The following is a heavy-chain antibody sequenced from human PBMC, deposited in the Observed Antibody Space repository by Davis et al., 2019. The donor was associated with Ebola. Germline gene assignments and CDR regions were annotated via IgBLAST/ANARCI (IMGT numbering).Heavy chain of an antibody. Sequence: HTGGSLRLSCAASGFTLSSYWMHWVRQGPGKGLVWVSRINSDGSSTSYADSVKGRFTISRDNAKNTLYLQMNSLRAEDTAVYYCARRQAAATRYYYYYGMDVWGQGTTVTVSS. CDR1: GFTLSSYW. V-gene: IGHV3-74*01. CDR3: ARRQAAATRYYYYYGMDV. D-gene: IGHD2-15*01. CDR2: INSDGSST. J-gene: IGHJ6*02.